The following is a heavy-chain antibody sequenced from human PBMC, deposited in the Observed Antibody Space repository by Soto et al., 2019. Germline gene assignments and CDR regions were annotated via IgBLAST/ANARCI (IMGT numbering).Heavy chain of an antibody. CDR2: INHSGST. D-gene: IGHD3-10*01. V-gene: IGHV4-34*01. Sequence: SETLSLTCAVYGGSFSGYYWSWIRQPPGKGLERIGEINHSGSTNYNPSLKSRVTISVDTSKNQFSLKLSSVTAADTAVYYCARAMVRGVIIIEPAPNWFDPWGQGTLVTVSS. J-gene: IGHJ5*02. CDR3: ARAMVRGVIIIEPAPNWFDP. CDR1: GGSFSGYY.